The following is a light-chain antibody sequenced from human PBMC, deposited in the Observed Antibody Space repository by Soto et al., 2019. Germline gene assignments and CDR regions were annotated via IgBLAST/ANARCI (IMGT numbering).Light chain of an antibody. CDR2: GNT. CDR3: QSYDSSLSASYV. Sequence: QSVLTQPPSVSGAPGQRVTISCTGSSSNIGAGYDVHWYQQLPGKAPKLLIYGNTNRPSGAPDRFSGSKSGTSASLAITGLQAEDEADYYCQSYDSSLSASYVFXGGTKVTVL. V-gene: IGLV1-40*01. J-gene: IGLJ1*01. CDR1: SSNIGAGYD.